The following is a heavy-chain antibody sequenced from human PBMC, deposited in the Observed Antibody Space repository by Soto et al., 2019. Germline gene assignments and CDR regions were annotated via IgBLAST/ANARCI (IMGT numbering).Heavy chain of an antibody. V-gene: IGHV3-13*05. Sequence: EEQLVESGGGLVQPGGSLRLSCVASGFILSGYDMHWVRQATGEGLEWVSAIGTAGDPYYSGSVKGRLTISRGNAENSVYLQMNSLRAGDTAVYYCARAGYDSSGYYCDAMDVWGPGTTVTVSS. CDR1: GFILSGYD. J-gene: IGHJ6*02. D-gene: IGHD3-22*01. CDR2: IGTAGDP. CDR3: ARAGYDSSGYYCDAMDV.